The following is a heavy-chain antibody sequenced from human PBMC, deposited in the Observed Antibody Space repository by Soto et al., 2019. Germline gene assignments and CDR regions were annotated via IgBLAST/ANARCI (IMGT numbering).Heavy chain of an antibody. CDR2: ISYDGSNK. CDR3: AKESGWYSN. V-gene: IGHV3-30*18. D-gene: IGHD6-13*01. J-gene: IGHJ4*02. Sequence: QVQLVESGGGVAQPGRSLRLSCAASGFTFSSYGMHWVRQAPGKGLEWVAVISYDGSNKDYADSVKGRITISRDNSKNTLYLQMNSLRAEDTAVYYCAKESGWYSNWGQGTLVTVSS. CDR1: GFTFSSYG.